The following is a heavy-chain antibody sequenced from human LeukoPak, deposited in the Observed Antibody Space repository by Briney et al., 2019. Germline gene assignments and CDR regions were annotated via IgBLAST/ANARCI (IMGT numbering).Heavy chain of an antibody. D-gene: IGHD1-26*01. CDR2: ISGSGGST. J-gene: IGHJ4*02. V-gene: IGHV3-23*01. CDR1: GFTFSSYA. CDR3: AKDVLAVGATIDFDY. Sequence: PGGSLRLSCAASGFTFSSYAMSWVRQAPGKGLEWVSAISGSGGSTYYAGSVKGRFTISRDNSKNTLYLQMNSLRAEDTAVYYCAKDVLAVGATIDFDYWGQGTLVTVSS.